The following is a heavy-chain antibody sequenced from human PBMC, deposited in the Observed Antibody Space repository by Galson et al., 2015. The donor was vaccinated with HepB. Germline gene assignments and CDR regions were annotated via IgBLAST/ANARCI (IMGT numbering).Heavy chain of an antibody. D-gene: IGHD2-21*02. CDR2: IWHDGSEK. CDR3: ARPPLVVDTAHDALEF. V-gene: IGHV3-33*08. J-gene: IGHJ3*01. Sequence: SLRLSCATSGFHFSSYGMHWVRQAPGKGLEWVSLIWHDGSEKYYTESVKGRFTISTDNSREMVYLQMNNLRVDDTAIYYCARPPLVVDTAHDALEFWGRGTVVTVSS. CDR1: GFHFSSYG.